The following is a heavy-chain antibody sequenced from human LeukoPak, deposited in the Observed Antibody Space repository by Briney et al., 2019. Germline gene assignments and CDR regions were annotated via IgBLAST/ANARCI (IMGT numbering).Heavy chain of an antibody. D-gene: IGHD6-19*01. V-gene: IGHV4-59*01. J-gene: IGHJ4*02. CDR3: ARGPRGSGWYGDY. CDR2: IYYSGST. Sequence: SKTLSLTCTVSGGSISSYYWSWVRQPPGKGLEWIGYIYYSGSTNYNPSLKSRVTISVDTSKNQFSLKLSSVTAADTAVYYCARGPRGSGWYGDYWGQGTLVTVSS. CDR1: GGSISSYY.